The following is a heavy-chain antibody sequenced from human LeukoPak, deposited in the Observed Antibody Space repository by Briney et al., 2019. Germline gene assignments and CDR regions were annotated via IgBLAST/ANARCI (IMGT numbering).Heavy chain of an antibody. CDR1: GYTFTRYY. Sequence: GASVPVTLKGSGYTFTRYYMHWLRQPPAQGLAWMGLTDPYSGGTNYLQKLHGRVTITRDRSINKAYMELSRLRSDDTAVYYCARGPFYCRSTSCCPDVDYWGQGTLVTVSS. V-gene: IGHV1-2*02. CDR2: TDPYSGGT. J-gene: IGHJ4*02. D-gene: IGHD2-2*01. CDR3: ARGPFYCRSTSCCPDVDY.